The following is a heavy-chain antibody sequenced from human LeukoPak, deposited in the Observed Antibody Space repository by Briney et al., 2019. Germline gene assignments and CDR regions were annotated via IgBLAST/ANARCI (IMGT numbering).Heavy chain of an antibody. Sequence: ASVKVSCKVSGYTFTSYGISWVRQAPGQGLEWMGWISAYNGNTNYAQKLQGRVTMTTDTSTSTAYMELRSLRSDDTAVYYCARAGAYQLPQLFDYWGQGTLVTVSS. CDR1: GYTFTSYG. CDR2: ISAYNGNT. J-gene: IGHJ4*02. CDR3: ARAGAYQLPQLFDY. V-gene: IGHV1-18*01. D-gene: IGHD2-2*01.